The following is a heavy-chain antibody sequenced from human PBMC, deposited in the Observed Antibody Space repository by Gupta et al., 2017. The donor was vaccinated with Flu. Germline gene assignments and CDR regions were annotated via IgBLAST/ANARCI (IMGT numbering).Heavy chain of an antibody. CDR2: ISGSGGST. CDR3: AKGAYYYGSGNWFDP. J-gene: IGHJ5*02. D-gene: IGHD3-10*01. V-gene: IGHV3-23*01. CDR1: GFDFSSYA. Sequence: EVQLLESGGRLVQPGGSLRLSCAASGFDFSSYAMSWVRQAPGKGLEWVSAISGSGGSTYYADSVKGRFTISRDNSKNTLYLQMNSLRAEDTAVYYCAKGAYYYGSGNWFDPWGQGTLVTVSS.